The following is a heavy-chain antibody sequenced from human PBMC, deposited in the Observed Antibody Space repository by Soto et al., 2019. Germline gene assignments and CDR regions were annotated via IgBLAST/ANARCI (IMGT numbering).Heavy chain of an antibody. CDR1: GFTFDDYG. CDR2: VNWNGGST. CDR3: VRGASLNFDY. Sequence: EVQLVEAGGGVLRPGGSLRLSCAASGFTFDDYGMSWARQAPGKGLEWVSGVNWNGGSTGYADSVKGRFTISRDNAKNSLYLQMNSLRAEDTAFYYCVRGASLNFDYWGQGTLVTVSS. V-gene: IGHV3-20*04. J-gene: IGHJ4*02. D-gene: IGHD1-26*01.